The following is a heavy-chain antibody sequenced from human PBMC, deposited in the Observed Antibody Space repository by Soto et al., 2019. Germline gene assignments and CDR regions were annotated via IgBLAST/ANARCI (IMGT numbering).Heavy chain of an antibody. CDR2: IYPGDSDT. D-gene: IGHD3-22*01. J-gene: IGHJ4*02. Sequence: PGESLKISCKGSGYSFSTYWIGWVRQMPGNGLEWMGVIYPGDSDTRYSPSFQGQVTISADKSISTAYLQWSSAKASDTAMYYCARQIYDSDTGPNFQFYFDSWGQGTPVTVSS. V-gene: IGHV5-51*01. CDR1: GYSFSTYW. CDR3: ARQIYDSDTGPNFQFYFDS.